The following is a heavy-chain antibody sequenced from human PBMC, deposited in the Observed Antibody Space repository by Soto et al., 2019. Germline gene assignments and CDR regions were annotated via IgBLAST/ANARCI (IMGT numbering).Heavy chain of an antibody. CDR2: INHSGST. V-gene: IGHV4-34*01. Sequence: SETLSLSCAVYGGSFSGYYWSWIRQPPGKGLEWIGEINHSGSTNYNPSLKSRVTISVDTSKNQFSLKLSSVTAADTAVYYCARVSGITIFGVVIPRGMDVWGQGTTVTVSS. CDR3: ARVSGITIFGVVIPRGMDV. D-gene: IGHD3-3*01. CDR1: GGSFSGYY. J-gene: IGHJ6*02.